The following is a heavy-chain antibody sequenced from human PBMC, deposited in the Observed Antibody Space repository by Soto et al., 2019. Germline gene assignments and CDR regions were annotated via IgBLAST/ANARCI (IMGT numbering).Heavy chain of an antibody. J-gene: IGHJ6*02. D-gene: IGHD6-13*01. V-gene: IGHV4-4*02. CDR1: GGSISSSNW. Sequence: SETLSLTCAVSGGSISSSNWWSWVRQPPGKGLEWIGEIYHSGSTNYNPSLKSRVTISVDKSKNQFSLKLSSVTAADTAVYYCARESVAAAGTDYYYGMDVWGHGTTVTVSS. CDR2: IYHSGST. CDR3: ARESVAAAGTDYYYGMDV.